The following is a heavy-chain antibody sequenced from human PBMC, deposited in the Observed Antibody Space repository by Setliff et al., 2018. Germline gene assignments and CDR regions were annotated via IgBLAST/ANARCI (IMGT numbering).Heavy chain of an antibody. CDR1: GGGGSFSAYY. V-gene: IGHV4-39*01. CDR3: ARLPGYCNGGNCYGYYTFDI. D-gene: IGHD2-15*01. CDR2: INYSGIT. J-gene: IGHJ3*02. Sequence: SETLSLTCGVSGGGGSFSAYYWSWIRQPPGKGLEWIGSINYSGITYYSPSLKSRVIVSVDTSKNQFSLKLSSVTAADTAVYYCARLPGYCNGGNCYGYYTFDIWGQGTMVTVSS.